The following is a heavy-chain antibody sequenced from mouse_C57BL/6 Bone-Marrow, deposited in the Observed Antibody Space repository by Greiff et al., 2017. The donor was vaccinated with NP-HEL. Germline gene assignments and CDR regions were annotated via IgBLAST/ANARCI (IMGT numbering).Heavy chain of an antibody. D-gene: IGHD2-1*01. J-gene: IGHJ2*01. CDR2: FHPYNDDT. Sequence: LVESGAELVKPGASVKMSCKASGYTFTTYPIEWVKQNHGKSLEWIGNFHPYNDDTEYSEKFKNKATLTVEKSSSTVYLELSRLTSDDSSVYYCARGGNYWYYFDYWGQGTTLTVSS. CDR3: ARGGNYWYYFDY. CDR1: GYTFTTYP. V-gene: IGHV1-47*01.